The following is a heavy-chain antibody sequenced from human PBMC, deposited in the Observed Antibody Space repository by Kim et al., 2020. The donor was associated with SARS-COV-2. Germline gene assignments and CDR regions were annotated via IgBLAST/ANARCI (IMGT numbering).Heavy chain of an antibody. Sequence: SETLSLTCTVSGGSISSYYWSWIRQPPGKGLEWIGYIYYSGSTNYNPSLKSRVTISVDTSKNQFSLKLSSVTAADTAVYYCARVGRMFQWELPRTNWFDPWGQGTLVTVSS. CDR3: ARVGRMFQWELPRTNWFDP. CDR2: IYYSGST. V-gene: IGHV4-59*01. CDR1: GGSISSYY. D-gene: IGHD1-26*01. J-gene: IGHJ5*02.